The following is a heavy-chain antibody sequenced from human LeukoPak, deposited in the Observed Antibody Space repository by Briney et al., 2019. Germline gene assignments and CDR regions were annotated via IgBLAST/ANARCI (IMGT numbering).Heavy chain of an antibody. Sequence: AGGSLRLSCAASGFIFTDYGMHWVRQAPGKGLDWVAFIRYDEKNYYADSVKGRFTISRDNSKNTLYLQMSSLRAEDTAIYYCAKERYCRGGNCYPDDNWGQGTLVTVSS. V-gene: IGHV3-30*02. J-gene: IGHJ4*02. CDR1: GFIFTDYG. CDR2: IRYDEKN. D-gene: IGHD2-15*01. CDR3: AKERYCRGGNCYPDDN.